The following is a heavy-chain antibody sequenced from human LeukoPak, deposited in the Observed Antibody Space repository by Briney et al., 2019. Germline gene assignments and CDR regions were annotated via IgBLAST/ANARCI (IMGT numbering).Heavy chain of an antibody. Sequence: SQTLCLTCTISGGSISSGNYYWNWIRQPAGKGLEWIGRISTSGSTKYNSPLKSRVTISVDTSKNQFSLKLKSVTAADTAVYFCARAALGSGDLGNVDALGLWG. V-gene: IGHV4-61*02. CDR2: ISTSGST. J-gene: IGHJ3*01. CDR3: ARAALGSGDLGNVDALGL. D-gene: IGHD2-21*02. CDR1: GGSISSGNYY.